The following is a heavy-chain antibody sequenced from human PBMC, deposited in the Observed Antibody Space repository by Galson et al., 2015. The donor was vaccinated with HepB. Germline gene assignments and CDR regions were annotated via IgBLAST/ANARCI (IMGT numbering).Heavy chain of an antibody. CDR2: ISSSSTYI. D-gene: IGHD4-11*01. CDR3: ARISNYFTLRASFDY. CDR1: GFTFSSYS. J-gene: IGHJ4*02. V-gene: IGHV3-21*01. Sequence: SLRLSCAASGFTFSSYSLNWVRQAPGKGLEWVSSISSSSTYIYYEDSLKGRFTISRDNAKNSLYLQMNSLRAEDTAVYYCARISNYFTLRASFDYWGQGTLVTVSS.